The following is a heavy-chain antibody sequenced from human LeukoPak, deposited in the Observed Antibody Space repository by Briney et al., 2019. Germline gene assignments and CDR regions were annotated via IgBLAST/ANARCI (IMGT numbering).Heavy chain of an antibody. CDR3: ARDSTWLLDY. CDR1: GFIFSSHW. CDR2: IKEDGSVK. D-gene: IGHD6-19*01. V-gene: IGHV3-7*03. J-gene: IGHJ4*02. Sequence: GGSLRLSCTASGFIFSSHWMTWVRQSPGKGLEWVANIKEDGSVKYYVDSVKGRFTISRDNTKNALYLQMNSLRANDTAVYFCARDSTWLLDYWGQGTLITVSS.